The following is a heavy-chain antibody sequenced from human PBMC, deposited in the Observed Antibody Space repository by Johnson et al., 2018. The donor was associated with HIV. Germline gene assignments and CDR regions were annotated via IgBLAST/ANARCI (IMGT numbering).Heavy chain of an antibody. CDR2: IGTAGDT. V-gene: IGHV3-13*01. D-gene: IGHD5-18*01. J-gene: IGHJ3*02. CDR1: GFTFSSYD. Sequence: VQLVESGGGLVQPGGSLRLSCAASGFTFSSYDMHWVRQATGKGLEWVSAIGTAGDTYYPGSVKGRFTLSRENAKNSLYLQMNSRRAGDTAVYYCARGSGGGLAMVNGAFDIWGQGTMVTVSS. CDR3: ARGSGGGLAMVNGAFDI.